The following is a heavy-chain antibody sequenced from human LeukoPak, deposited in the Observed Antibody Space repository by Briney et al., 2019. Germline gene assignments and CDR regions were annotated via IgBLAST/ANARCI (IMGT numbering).Heavy chain of an antibody. J-gene: IGHJ4*02. V-gene: IGHV3-64*04. CDR2: ITGDGGRT. CDR3: TRENYVPDS. D-gene: IGHD3-10*02. CDR1: GFTFSFYA. Sequence: GGSLRLSCSASGFTFSFYAMHWVRQAPGKRPECVSAITGDGGRTYYADAVKGRFTISRDNSKNTLYLQMNGLRADDTAVYYCTRENYVPDSWGQGTLVTASS.